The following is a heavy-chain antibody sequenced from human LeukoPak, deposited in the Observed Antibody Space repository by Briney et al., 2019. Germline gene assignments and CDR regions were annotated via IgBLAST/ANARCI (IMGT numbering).Heavy chain of an antibody. CDR2: IYTSGST. CDR3: ASGLRYFDLYY. J-gene: IGHJ4*02. D-gene: IGHD3-9*01. CDR1: GGSISSGSYY. V-gene: IGHV4-61*02. Sequence: SETLSLTCTVSGGSISSGSYYWSWVRQPAGKGLEWIGRIYTSGSTNYNPSLKSRVTISVDTSKNQFSLKLSSVTAADTAVYYCASGLRYFDLYYWGQGTLVTVSS.